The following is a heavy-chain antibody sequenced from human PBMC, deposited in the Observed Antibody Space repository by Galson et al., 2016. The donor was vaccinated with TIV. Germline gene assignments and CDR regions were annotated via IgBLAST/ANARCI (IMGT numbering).Heavy chain of an antibody. CDR1: GGSISGYF. J-gene: IGHJ3*02. CDR2: IHYTGNT. Sequence: SETLSLTCTVSGGSISGYFWSWIRQPPGKGLEWIGYIHYTGNTNHNPSLQTPVTISVDTSKNQFSLKLTSVTAADTAVYYCAKSLPIVLVVTGDAFDIWGQGTMVTVSS. CDR3: AKSLPIVLVVTGDAFDI. V-gene: IGHV4-59*08. D-gene: IGHD2-15*01.